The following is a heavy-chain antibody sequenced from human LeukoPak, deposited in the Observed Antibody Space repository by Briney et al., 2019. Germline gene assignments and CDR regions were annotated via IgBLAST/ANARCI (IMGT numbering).Heavy chain of an antibody. CDR3: TKRAEFGGFDP. V-gene: IGHV3-48*01. Sequence: PGGSLRLSCAGSGFTFSNYGMNWVRQAPGKGLEWVSYVSTSSTTIYYADSVKGRFTISRDNSNNTLYLQMNSLTAEDTAVYYCTKRAEFGGFDPWGQGTLVTVSS. CDR1: GFTFSNYG. J-gene: IGHJ5*02. CDR2: VSTSSTTI. D-gene: IGHD3-10*01.